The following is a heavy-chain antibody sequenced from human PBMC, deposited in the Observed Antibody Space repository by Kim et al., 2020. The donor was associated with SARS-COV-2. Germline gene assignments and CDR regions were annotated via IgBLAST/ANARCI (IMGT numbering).Heavy chain of an antibody. D-gene: IGHD3-22*01. J-gene: IGHJ4*02. Sequence: GGSLRLSCAASGFTFSSYAMSWVRQAPGKVVWGVGAIRGRGGGMYCGESVKGRFTISRDNSKNTLYLQMNSLRAEDTAVYYCAKDQTPISMIVVVTTFDYWGQGTLVTVSS. CDR3: AKDQTPISMIVVVTTFDY. CDR2: IRGRGGGM. CDR1: GFTFSSYA. V-gene: IGHV3-23*01.